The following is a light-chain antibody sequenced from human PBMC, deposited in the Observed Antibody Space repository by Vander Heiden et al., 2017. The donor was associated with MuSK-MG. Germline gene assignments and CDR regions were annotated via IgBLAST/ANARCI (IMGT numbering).Light chain of an antibody. CDR3: QQSDSTPNT. CDR1: QSINRY. V-gene: IGKV1-39*01. Sequence: DIQMTQSPSSLSASIGDRVTITCRTSQSINRYLNWYQQKPGKTPKLLIYLASSLQSGVSSRFSGSGSGTDFTLTISRLQPEDFATYYCQQSDSTPNTFGGGTKVEVK. J-gene: IGKJ4*01. CDR2: LAS.